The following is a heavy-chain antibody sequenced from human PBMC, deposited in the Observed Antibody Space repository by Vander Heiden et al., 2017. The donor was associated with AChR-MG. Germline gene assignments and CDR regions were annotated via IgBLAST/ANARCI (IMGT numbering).Heavy chain of an antibody. CDR1: GYTYTNYD. CDR3: VRRASNRFLNYFDF. V-gene: IGHV1-8*01. D-gene: IGHD3-3*01. J-gene: IGHJ4*02. CDR2: MNPNTDRR. Sequence: QEQLVQSGAEMKKPGASVKVSCQALGYTYTNYDINWVRQAPGQGLEWVGSMNPNTDRRDYGRKSQGRLSMTGDTFKSTAYMELSDLTPEDTAVYYCVRRASNRFLNYFDFWGQGTVVTVSS.